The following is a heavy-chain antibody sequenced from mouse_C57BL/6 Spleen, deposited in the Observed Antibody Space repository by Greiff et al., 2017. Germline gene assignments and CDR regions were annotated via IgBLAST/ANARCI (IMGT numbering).Heavy chain of an antibody. J-gene: IGHJ4*01. D-gene: IGHD1-1*02. Sequence: QVQLQQSGAELARPGASVKMSCKASGYTFTSYTMHWVKQRPGQGLEWIGYINPSSGYTKYNQKFKDKATLTADKSSSTAYMQLSSLTSEDSAVYYCARSGTLAGGSPGYGDYWGQGTSVTVAS. CDR3: ARSGTLAGGSPGYGDY. CDR1: GYTFTSYT. CDR2: INPSSGYT. V-gene: IGHV1-4*01.